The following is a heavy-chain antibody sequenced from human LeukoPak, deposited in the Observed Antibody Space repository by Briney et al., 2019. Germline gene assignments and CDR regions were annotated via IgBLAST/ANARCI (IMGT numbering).Heavy chain of an antibody. CDR3: ARVSSRFGELLEYYFDY. J-gene: IGHJ4*02. CDR1: GYTFTSYG. CDR2: ISAYNGNT. D-gene: IGHD3-10*01. Sequence: ASVKVSCKASGYTFTSYGISWVRQAPGQGLEWMGWISAYNGNTNYAQKLQGRVTMTTDTSTSTAYMELSSLRSEDTAVYYCARVSSRFGELLEYYFDYWGQGTLVTVSS. V-gene: IGHV1-18*01.